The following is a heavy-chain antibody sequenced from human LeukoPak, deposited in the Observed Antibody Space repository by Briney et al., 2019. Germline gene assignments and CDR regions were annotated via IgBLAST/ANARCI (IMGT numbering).Heavy chain of an antibody. Sequence: PSETLSLTCTVSGGSISSYYWSWIRQPPGKGLEWIGYIYYSGSTNYNPSLKSRVTISVDTSKNQFSLKLSSVTAADTAVYYCAMAGHCSSTSCYLFPHYYYYYGMDVWGQGTTVTVSS. CDR3: AMAGHCSSTSCYLFPHYYYYYGMDV. V-gene: IGHV4-59*01. D-gene: IGHD2-2*01. J-gene: IGHJ6*02. CDR2: IYYSGST. CDR1: GGSISSYY.